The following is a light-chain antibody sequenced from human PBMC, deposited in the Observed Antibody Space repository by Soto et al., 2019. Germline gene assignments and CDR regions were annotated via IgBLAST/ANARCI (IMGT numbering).Light chain of an antibody. J-gene: IGKJ4*01. CDR1: HSVSRY. V-gene: IGKV3-11*01. CDR3: QQDNNWPPLT. Sequence: EIVLTQSPATLSLSPGQRATLSCRASHSVSRYLAWYQQKPGQAPRLLIFNASNRATGIPARFSGSGSGTYFTLTINSLQSEDFAVYYCQQDNNWPPLTFGGGTKVEIK. CDR2: NAS.